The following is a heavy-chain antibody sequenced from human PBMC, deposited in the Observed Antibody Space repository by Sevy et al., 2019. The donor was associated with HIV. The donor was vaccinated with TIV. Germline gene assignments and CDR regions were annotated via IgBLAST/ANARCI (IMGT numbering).Heavy chain of an antibody. D-gene: IGHD2-2*01. J-gene: IGHJ6*02. CDR3: ARDRSVVPAAIKDYYYGMDV. V-gene: IGHV4-4*07. CDR1: GGSISSYY. Sequence: SETLSLTCTVSGGSISSYYWSWIRQPAGKGLEWIGRIYTSGSTNYNPSLKSRVTMSVDTSKNQFSLKLSSVTAADTAVYYCARDRSVVPAAIKDYYYGMDVWGQGTTLTVSS. CDR2: IYTSGST.